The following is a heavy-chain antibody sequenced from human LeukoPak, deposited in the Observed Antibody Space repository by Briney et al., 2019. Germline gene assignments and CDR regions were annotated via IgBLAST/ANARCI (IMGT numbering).Heavy chain of an antibody. J-gene: IGHJ5*02. CDR2: IYYSGST. CDR3: ARGYEWVVVVPAAIVDWFDP. D-gene: IGHD2-2*01. V-gene: IGHV4-59*12. CDR1: GGSISSYY. Sequence: SETLSLTCTVSGGSISSYYWSWIRQPPGKGLEWIGYIYYSGSTYYNPSLKSRVTISVDTSKNQFSLRLSSVTAADTAVYYCARGYEWVVVVPAAIVDWFDPWGQGTLVTVSS.